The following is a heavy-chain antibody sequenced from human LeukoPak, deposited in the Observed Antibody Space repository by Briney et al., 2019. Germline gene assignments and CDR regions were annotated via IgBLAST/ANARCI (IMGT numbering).Heavy chain of an antibody. V-gene: IGHV4-59*01. Sequence: SETLSLTCTVSGGSISSYYWSWIRQPPGKGLEWIGYIYYSGSTNYNPSLKSRVTISVDTSKNQFSLKLSSVTAADTAVYYCARDFPYGDNWFGPWGQGTLVTVSS. CDR3: ARDFPYGDNWFGP. J-gene: IGHJ5*02. CDR2: IYYSGST. CDR1: GGSISSYY. D-gene: IGHD3-10*01.